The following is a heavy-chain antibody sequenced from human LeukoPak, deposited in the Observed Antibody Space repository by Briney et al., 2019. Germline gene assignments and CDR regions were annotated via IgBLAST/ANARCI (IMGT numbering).Heavy chain of an antibody. Sequence: ASVKVSCKASGYTFTGYYMHWVRQAPGQGGEGMGWINPNSGGTNYAQKFQGRVTMTTDTSISTAYMELSRLRSDDTAVYYCAREGGYCSSTSCPPSYSAWGQGTLVTVSS. V-gene: IGHV1-2*02. CDR3: AREGGYCSSTSCPPSYSA. J-gene: IGHJ4*02. CDR2: INPNSGGT. D-gene: IGHD2-2*01. CDR1: GYTFTGYY.